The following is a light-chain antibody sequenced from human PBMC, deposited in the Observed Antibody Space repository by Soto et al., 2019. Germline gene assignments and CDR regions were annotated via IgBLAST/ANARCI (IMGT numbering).Light chain of an antibody. V-gene: IGKV1-5*01. CDR2: DAS. Sequence: DIQMTQSASTLSASVGDRVTITCRASQSISSWLAWYQQKPGKAPKLLIYDASSLESGVPSRFSGSGSGTEFTLTISSLQPDDFATYYCQQYNSYSPWTFGQGTKLEIK. CDR3: QQYNSYSPWT. J-gene: IGKJ2*02. CDR1: QSISSW.